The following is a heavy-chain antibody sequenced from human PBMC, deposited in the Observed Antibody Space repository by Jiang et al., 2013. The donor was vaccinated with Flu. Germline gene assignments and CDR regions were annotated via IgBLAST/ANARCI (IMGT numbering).Heavy chain of an antibody. CDR2: INPSGGST. J-gene: IGHJ2*01. CDR3: ASWEDSSGYYPYWYFDL. D-gene: IGHD3-22*01. Sequence: AEVKKPGASVKVSCKASGYTFTSYYMHWVRQAPGQGLEWMGIINPSGGSTSYAQKFQGRVTMTRDTSTSTAYMELSSLRSEDTAVYYCASWEDSSGYYPYWYFDLWGRGTLVTVSS. V-gene: IGHV1-46*01. CDR1: GYTFTSYY.